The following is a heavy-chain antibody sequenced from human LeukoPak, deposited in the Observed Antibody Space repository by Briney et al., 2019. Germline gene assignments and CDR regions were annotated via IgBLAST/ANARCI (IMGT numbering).Heavy chain of an antibody. V-gene: IGHV4-34*01. D-gene: IGHD2-2*01. CDR3: ARDNIVVVPAGPYYYYYMDV. Sequence: SETLSLTCAVYGGSFSGYYWSWIRQPPGKGLEWIGEISHSGSTNYNPSLKSRVTISVDTSKNQFSLKLSSVTAADTAVYYCARDNIVVVPAGPYYYYYMDVWGKGTTVTISS. CDR1: GGSFSGYY. CDR2: ISHSGST. J-gene: IGHJ6*03.